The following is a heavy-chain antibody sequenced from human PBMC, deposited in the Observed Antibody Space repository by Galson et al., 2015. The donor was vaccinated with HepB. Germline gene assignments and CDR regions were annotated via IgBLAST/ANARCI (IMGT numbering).Heavy chain of an antibody. CDR3: ARSLQETGYSSGLLQY. J-gene: IGHJ4*02. D-gene: IGHD6-19*01. CDR1: GFSFTSYW. V-gene: IGHV5-10-1*04. CDR2: IDPSDSYT. Sequence: QSGAEVKKPGESLKISCKGSGFSFTSYWISWVRQMPGKGLEWLGRIDPSDSYTNYSPSFQGQFTISSDKSITTAYLQWSSLKASDTAIYYCARSLQETGYSSGLLQYWGQGTLVTVSS.